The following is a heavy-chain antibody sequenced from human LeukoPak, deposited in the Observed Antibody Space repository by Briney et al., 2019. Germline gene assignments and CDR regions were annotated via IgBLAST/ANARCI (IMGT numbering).Heavy chain of an antibody. Sequence: GGSLRLSCAASGFTFSSYAMSWVRQAPGKGLEWVSAISGSGGSTYYADSVKGRFTISRDNSKNTLYLQMNSLRAEDTAVYYCANWERNYYGLGSYYKDWFDPWGQGTLVTVSS. CDR2: ISGSGGST. CDR1: GFTFSSYA. V-gene: IGHV3-23*01. D-gene: IGHD3-10*01. CDR3: ANWERNYYGLGSYYKDWFDP. J-gene: IGHJ5*02.